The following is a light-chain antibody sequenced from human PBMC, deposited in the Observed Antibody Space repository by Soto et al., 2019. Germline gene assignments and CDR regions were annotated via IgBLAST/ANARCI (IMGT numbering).Light chain of an antibody. Sequence: DIQMTQSPSSLSASVGNRVTITCRASQSISSYLNWYQQKPGKAPKLLIYAASSLQSGVPSRFSGSGSGTDFTLTISSLQSEDFQIYYCQQYNNWPLTFGQGTRLEV. CDR2: AAS. CDR1: QSISSY. CDR3: QQYNNWPLT. V-gene: IGKV1-39*01. J-gene: IGKJ5*01.